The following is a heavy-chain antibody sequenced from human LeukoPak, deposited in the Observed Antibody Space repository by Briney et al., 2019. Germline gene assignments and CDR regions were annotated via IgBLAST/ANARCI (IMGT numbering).Heavy chain of an antibody. CDR1: GWSFSGYY. CDR2: INHSGST. Sequence: AETLSLTCAGYGWSFSGYYLSWIRQPPAKGLEWIGEINHSGSTNYNPSLKSRVTISVDTSKNQFSLKLSSVTAADTAVYYCARDDYGGPTWSPGKLVTVSS. CDR3: ARDDYGGPT. J-gene: IGHJ5*02. V-gene: IGHV4-34*01. D-gene: IGHD4-23*01.